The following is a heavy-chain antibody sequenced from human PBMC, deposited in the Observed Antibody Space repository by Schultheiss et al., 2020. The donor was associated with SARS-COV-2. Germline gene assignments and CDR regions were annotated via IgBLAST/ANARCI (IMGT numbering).Heavy chain of an antibody. V-gene: IGHV3-30*03. D-gene: IGHD1-26*01. J-gene: IGHJ4*02. CDR1: GFTFSSYG. CDR2: ISYDGSNK. CDR3: ARDFIGSYFDY. Sequence: GESLKISCAASGFTFSSYGMHWVRQAPGKGLEWVAVISYDGSNKYYADSVKGRFTISRDNSKNTLYLQMNSLRAEDTAVYYCARDFIGSYFDYWGQGTLVTVSS.